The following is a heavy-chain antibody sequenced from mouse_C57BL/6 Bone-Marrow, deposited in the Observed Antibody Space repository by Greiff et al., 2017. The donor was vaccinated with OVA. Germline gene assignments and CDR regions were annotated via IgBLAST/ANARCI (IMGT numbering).Heavy chain of an antibody. V-gene: IGHV1-47*01. Sequence: VQLVESGAELVKPGASVKMSCKASGYTFTTYPIEWMKQNHGKSLEWIGNFHPYNDDTKYNEKFKGKATLTVEKSSSTVYLELSRLTSDDSAVYYCARGPITTVPSPYWYFDVWGTGTTVTVSS. CDR1: GYTFTTYP. CDR2: FHPYNDDT. D-gene: IGHD1-1*01. CDR3: ARGPITTVPSPYWYFDV. J-gene: IGHJ1*03.